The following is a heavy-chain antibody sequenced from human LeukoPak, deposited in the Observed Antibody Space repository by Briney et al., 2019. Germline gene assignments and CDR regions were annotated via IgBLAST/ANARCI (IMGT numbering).Heavy chain of an antibody. Sequence: SETLSLTCTVSGGSISSYYWSWIRQPPGKGLEWIGYIYSSGSTNYNPSLKSRVTISVDTPNNQVSLRVTSVTAADTAVYYCARTGYGRDYYGMDVWGQGTTVTVSS. CDR1: GGSISSYY. CDR2: IYSSGST. CDR3: ARTGYGRDYYGMDV. J-gene: IGHJ6*02. V-gene: IGHV4-59*01. D-gene: IGHD1-26*01.